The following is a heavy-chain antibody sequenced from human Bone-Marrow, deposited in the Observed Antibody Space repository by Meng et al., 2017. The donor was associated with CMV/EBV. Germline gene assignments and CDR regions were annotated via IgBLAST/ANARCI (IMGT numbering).Heavy chain of an antibody. CDR3: TSDRITIFDDQDGMDV. J-gene: IGHJ6*02. D-gene: IGHD3-3*01. Sequence: GGSLRLSCAASGFIFDDSYMSWIRQAPGKGLEWVGFIRSKAYGGTTEYAASVKGRFTISRDDSKSIAYLQMNSLKTEDTAVYYCTSDRITIFDDQDGMDVWGQGTTVTVSS. CDR1: GFIFDDSY. CDR2: IRSKAYGGTT. V-gene: IGHV3-49*03.